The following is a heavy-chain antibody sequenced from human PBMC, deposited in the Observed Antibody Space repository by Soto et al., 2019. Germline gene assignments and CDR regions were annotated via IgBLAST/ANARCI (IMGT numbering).Heavy chain of an antibody. CDR3: ARAYYPGSGWSPALDH. CDR1: GLTFSSYE. Sequence: PGGSLSLSCAASGLTFSSYEMNWVRQAPGKGLEWVSYISSGGGTTYYADSVKGRFTISRDNAKNSLYLQMNSLRAEDTAVYYCARAYYPGSGWSPALDHWGQGTLVTVSS. D-gene: IGHD6-19*01. V-gene: IGHV3-48*03. J-gene: IGHJ4*02. CDR2: ISSGGGTT.